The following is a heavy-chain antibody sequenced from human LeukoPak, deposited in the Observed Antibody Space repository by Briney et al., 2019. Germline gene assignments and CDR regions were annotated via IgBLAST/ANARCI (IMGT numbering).Heavy chain of an antibody. CDR2: IYYSGST. V-gene: IGHV4-31*03. CDR1: GGSISSGGYY. J-gene: IGHJ4*02. CDR3: ARSLYGSSPNPYYFDY. Sequence: SETLSLTCTVSGGSISSGGYYWSWIRQHPGKGLEWIGYIYYSGSTYYNPSLKSRVTISLDTSKNQFSLKLTSVTAADTAVYYCARSLYGSSPNPYYFDYWGQGTLVTVSS. D-gene: IGHD6-6*01.